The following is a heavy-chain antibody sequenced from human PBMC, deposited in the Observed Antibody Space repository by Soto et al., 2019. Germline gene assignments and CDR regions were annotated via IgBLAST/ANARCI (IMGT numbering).Heavy chain of an antibody. CDR1: GGSISSYY. CDR3: ARAEYYYDSSGYYPDWFDP. CDR2: IYYSGST. J-gene: IGHJ5*02. D-gene: IGHD3-22*01. Sequence: SETLSLTCTVPGGSISSYYWSWIRQPPGKGLEWIGYIYYSGSTNYNPSLKSRVTISVDTSKNQFSLKLSSVTAADTAVYYCARAEYYYDSSGYYPDWFDPWGQGTLVTVSS. V-gene: IGHV4-59*01.